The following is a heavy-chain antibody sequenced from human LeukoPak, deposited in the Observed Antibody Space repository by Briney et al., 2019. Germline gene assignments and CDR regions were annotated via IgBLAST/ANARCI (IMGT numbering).Heavy chain of an antibody. CDR2: ISSSSSYI. V-gene: IGHV3-21*01. Sequence: PGGSLRLSCAASGFTFSSYSMNWVRQAPGKGPEWVSSISSSSSYIYYADSVKGRFTISRDNAKNSLYLQMNSLRAEDTAVYYCACGDRSTSRYYYYYMDVWGKGTTVTVSS. CDR1: GFTFSSYS. J-gene: IGHJ6*03. CDR3: ACGDRSTSRYYYYYMDV. D-gene: IGHD2-21*01.